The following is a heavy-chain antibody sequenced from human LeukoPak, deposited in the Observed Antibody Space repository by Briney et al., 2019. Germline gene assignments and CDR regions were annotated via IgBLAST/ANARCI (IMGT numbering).Heavy chain of an antibody. J-gene: IGHJ6*04. CDR3: ARDGGYCSGGSCYGDTWHYDYYYGMDV. CDR1: GYTFTSYA. V-gene: IGHV1-3*01. CDR2: INAGNGNT. D-gene: IGHD2-15*01. Sequence: ASVKVSCKASGYTFTSYAMHWVRQAPGQRLEWMGWINAGNGNTKYSQKFQGRVTITRDTSASTAYMELSSLRSEDTAAYYCARDGGYCSGGSCYGDTWHYDYYYGMDVWGKGTTVTVSS.